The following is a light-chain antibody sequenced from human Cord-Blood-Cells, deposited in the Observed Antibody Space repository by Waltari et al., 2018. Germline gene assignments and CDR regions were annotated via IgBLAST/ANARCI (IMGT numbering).Light chain of an antibody. V-gene: IGLV2-18*02. Sequence: QSALTQPPSVSGSPGQSVTISCTGTSSDVGSYTRFPWYQQPPGTAPKLMIYEVSNRPSGVPDRFSGSKSGNTASRTISGLQAEDEADYYCSSYTSSSTFVVFGGGTKLTVL. J-gene: IGLJ2*01. CDR2: EVS. CDR3: SSYTSSSTFVV. CDR1: SSDVGSYTR.